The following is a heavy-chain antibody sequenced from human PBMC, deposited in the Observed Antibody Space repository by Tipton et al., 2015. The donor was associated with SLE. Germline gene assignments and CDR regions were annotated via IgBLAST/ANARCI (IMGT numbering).Heavy chain of an antibody. J-gene: IGHJ3*02. Sequence: TLSLTCAVYGGSFSGYYWSYIRQPPGKGLEWIGEVDHSGSTNYNPSLKSRVAFSVDTSKNQFSLKLTSVAAADTAVYHCAREMLGRNDAFDIWGQGTMVTVSS. CDR1: GGSFSGYY. V-gene: IGHV4-34*01. CDR2: VDHSGST. D-gene: IGHD1-26*01. CDR3: AREMLGRNDAFDI.